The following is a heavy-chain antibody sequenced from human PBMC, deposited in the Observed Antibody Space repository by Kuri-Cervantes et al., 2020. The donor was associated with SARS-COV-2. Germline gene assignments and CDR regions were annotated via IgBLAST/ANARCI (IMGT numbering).Heavy chain of an antibody. CDR2: ISSSSSYI. V-gene: IGHV3-21*01. CDR3: ARGIRGSWYVFDY. Sequence: GGSLRLSCAASGFTFSSYSMNWVRQAPGKGLEWVSSISSSSSYIYYADSVKGRFTISRDNAKNSLYLQRNSLRAEDTAVYYCARGIRGSWYVFDYWGQGTLVTVSS. J-gene: IGHJ4*02. D-gene: IGHD6-13*01. CDR1: GFTFSSYS.